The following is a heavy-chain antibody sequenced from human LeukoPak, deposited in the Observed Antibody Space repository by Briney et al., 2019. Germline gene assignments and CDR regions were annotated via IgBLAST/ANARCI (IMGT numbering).Heavy chain of an antibody. D-gene: IGHD3-22*01. Sequence: SETLCLTCSVSGASINTYYWSWVRQPPGKGLEWVGYIYHPGSTNYNASFRSRVTISVDTSKNQVSLRLSSVTAADTAVYYCARGCYYYDSRNYPSFGGLNFAYWGQGSLVTVSS. CDR3: ARGCYYYDSRNYPSFGGLNFAY. CDR1: GASINTYY. J-gene: IGHJ4*02. CDR2: IYHPGST. V-gene: IGHV4-59*01.